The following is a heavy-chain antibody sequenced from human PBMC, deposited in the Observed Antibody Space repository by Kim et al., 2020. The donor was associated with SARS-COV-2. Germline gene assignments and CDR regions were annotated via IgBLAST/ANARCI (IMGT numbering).Heavy chain of an antibody. Sequence: GGSLRLSCAASGFTFSSYAMSWVRQAPGKGLEWVSAISGSGGSTYYADSVKGRFTISRDNSKNTLYLQMNSLRAEDTAVYYCAKDLGYYYGSGSYARAVEMATIYLPPSQYYYYYYGMDVWGQGTTVTVSS. J-gene: IGHJ6*02. D-gene: IGHD3-10*01. CDR2: ISGSGGST. CDR1: GFTFSSYA. V-gene: IGHV3-23*01. CDR3: AKDLGYYYGSGSYARAVEMATIYLPPSQYYYYYYGMDV.